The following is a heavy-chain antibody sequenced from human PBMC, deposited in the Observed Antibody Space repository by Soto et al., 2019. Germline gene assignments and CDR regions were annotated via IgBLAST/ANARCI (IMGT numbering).Heavy chain of an antibody. J-gene: IGHJ4*02. CDR3: AKGGSYGYLGY. Sequence: GGSLRLSCAASGFTFSSYGMHWVRQAPGKGLEWVAVISYDGSNKYYADSVKGRFTISRDNSKNTLYLQMNSLRAEDTAVYYCAKGGSYGYLGYWGQGILVAVSS. D-gene: IGHD5-18*01. CDR1: GFTFSSYG. V-gene: IGHV3-30*18. CDR2: ISYDGSNK.